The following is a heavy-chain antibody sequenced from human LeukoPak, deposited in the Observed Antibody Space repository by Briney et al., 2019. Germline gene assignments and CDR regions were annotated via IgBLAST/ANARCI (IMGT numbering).Heavy chain of an antibody. CDR3: ARQTIREVVRLGELSLSLFDY. Sequence: PSETLSLTCTVSGGSISSSSYYWGWIRQPPGKGLEWIGSIYYSGSTYYNPSLKSRVTISVDTSKNQFSLKLSSVTAADTAVYYCARQTIREVVRLGELSLSLFDYWGQGTLVTVSS. V-gene: IGHV4-39*01. CDR2: IYYSGST. J-gene: IGHJ4*02. D-gene: IGHD3-16*02. CDR1: GGSISSSSYY.